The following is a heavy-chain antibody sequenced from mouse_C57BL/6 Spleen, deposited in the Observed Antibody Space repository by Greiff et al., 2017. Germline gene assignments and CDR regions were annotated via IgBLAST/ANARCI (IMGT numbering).Heavy chain of an antibody. V-gene: IGHV1-85*01. CDR3: ARRYYGSSYDYAMDY. D-gene: IGHD1-1*01. CDR2: IYPRDGST. J-gene: IGHJ4*01. CDR1: GYTFTSYD. Sequence: QVQLKESGPELVKPGASVKLSCKASGYTFTSYDINWVKQRPGQGLEWIGWIYPRDGSTKYNEKFKGKATLTVDTSSSTAYMELHSLTSEDSAVYFCARRYYGSSYDYAMDYWGQGTSVTVSS.